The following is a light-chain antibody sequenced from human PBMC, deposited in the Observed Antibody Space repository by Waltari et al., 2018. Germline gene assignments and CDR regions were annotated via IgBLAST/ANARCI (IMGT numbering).Light chain of an antibody. CDR2: DAS. J-gene: IGKJ4*01. Sequence: EIVLTPSPASLSFSPGERATLSCWAIQSASSYLAWFQHKPGQAPRLLIYDASNRATGVPARFSGSGSGTDFTLTISSLEPEDFAVYYCQQRSNWPLTFGGGAKVEIK. CDR3: QQRSNWPLT. CDR1: QSASSY. V-gene: IGKV3-11*01.